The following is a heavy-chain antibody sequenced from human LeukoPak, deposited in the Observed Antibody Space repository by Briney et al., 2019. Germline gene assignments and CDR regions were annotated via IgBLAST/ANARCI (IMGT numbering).Heavy chain of an antibody. Sequence: PGGSLRLSCAASGFTFSLYAMSWVRQAPGKWLEWVSTITGSGGSTYYADSVRGRFTISRDNSKNTLYLQMISLRAEDTAVYYCAKGGGSSWYYFDYWGQGTLVTVSS. CDR3: AKGGGSSWYYFDY. J-gene: IGHJ4*02. D-gene: IGHD6-13*01. CDR2: ITGSGGST. CDR1: GFTFSLYA. V-gene: IGHV3-23*01.